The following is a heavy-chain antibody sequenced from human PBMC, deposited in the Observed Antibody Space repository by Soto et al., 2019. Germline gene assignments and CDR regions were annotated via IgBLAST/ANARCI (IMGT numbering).Heavy chain of an antibody. D-gene: IGHD4-17*01. J-gene: IGHJ5*02. Sequence: ASVKVSCKASGYTFTSYGISWVRQAPGQGLEWMGWISAYNGNTNYAQKLQGRVTMTTDTSTSTAYMELRSLRSDDTDVYYCARGGDYGDRIWWFDPWGQGTLVTVSS. V-gene: IGHV1-18*01. CDR1: GYTFTSYG. CDR2: ISAYNGNT. CDR3: ARGGDYGDRIWWFDP.